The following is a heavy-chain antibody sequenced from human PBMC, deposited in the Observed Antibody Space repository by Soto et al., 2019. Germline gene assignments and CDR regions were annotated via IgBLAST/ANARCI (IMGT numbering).Heavy chain of an antibody. V-gene: IGHV3-30-3*01. D-gene: IGHD6-19*01. Sequence: GGSLRLSCAASGFTFSSYAMHWVRQAPGKGLEWVAVISYDGSNKYYADSVKGRFTISRDNSKNTLYLQMNSLRAEDTAVYYCARDPGSGWTHYYYYGMDVWGQGTTVTVSS. CDR2: ISYDGSNK. J-gene: IGHJ6*02. CDR3: ARDPGSGWTHYYYYGMDV. CDR1: GFTFSSYA.